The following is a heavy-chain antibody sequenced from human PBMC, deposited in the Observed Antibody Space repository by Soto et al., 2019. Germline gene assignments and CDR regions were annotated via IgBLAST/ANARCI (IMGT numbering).Heavy chain of an antibody. D-gene: IGHD5-18*01. CDR3: ARSGYSYGPNPLLY. J-gene: IGHJ4*02. CDR1: GGSISSGGYY. Sequence: QVQLQESGPGLVKPSQTLSLTCTVSGGSISSGGYYWSWIRQHPGKGLEWIGYIYYSGSTYYNPSLKSRVTISVDTSKIQFSRKLSSVTAADTAVYYCARSGYSYGPNPLLYWGQGTLVTVSS. V-gene: IGHV4-31*03. CDR2: IYYSGST.